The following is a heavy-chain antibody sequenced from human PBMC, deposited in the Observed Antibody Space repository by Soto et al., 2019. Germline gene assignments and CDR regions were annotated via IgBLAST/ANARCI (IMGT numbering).Heavy chain of an antibody. Sequence: GESLKISCAASGFTFSSYWMSWVRQAPGKGLEWVANIKQDGSEKYYVDSVKGRFTISRDNAKNSLYLQMNSLRAEDTAVYYCARTIFGVVTRTTLFDYWGQGTLVTVSS. CDR3: ARTIFGVVTRTTLFDY. J-gene: IGHJ4*02. V-gene: IGHV3-7*01. CDR2: IKQDGSEK. D-gene: IGHD3-3*01. CDR1: GFTFSSYW.